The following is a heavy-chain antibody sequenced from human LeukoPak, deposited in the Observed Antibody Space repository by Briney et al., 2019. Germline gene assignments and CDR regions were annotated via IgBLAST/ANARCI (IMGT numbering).Heavy chain of an antibody. CDR3: ARSSMYRGVTVDY. J-gene: IGHJ4*02. CDR1: GGSINSSSYY. D-gene: IGHD3-10*01. CDR2: IYHSGYT. Sequence: SETLSLTCTVSGGSINSSSYYWGWIRQPPGEALEGIGSIYHSGYTYYNPSLKSRVTISVDTSKSQFSLKLSSVTAADTAVYYCARSSMYRGVTVDYWGQGTLVTVSS. V-gene: IGHV4-39*01.